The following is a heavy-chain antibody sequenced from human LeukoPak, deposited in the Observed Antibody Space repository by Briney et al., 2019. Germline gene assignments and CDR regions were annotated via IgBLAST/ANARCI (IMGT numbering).Heavy chain of an antibody. V-gene: IGHV1-2*02. J-gene: IGHJ6*02. Sequence: GASVKVSCKASGYTFTGYYMHWVRQAPGQGLEWMGWINPNSGGTNYAQKFQGRVTTTRDTSISTAYMELSRLRSDDTAVYYCARLFSSWYEEGRYYYYYGMDVWGQGTAVTVSS. CDR2: INPNSGGT. CDR1: GYTFTGYY. CDR3: ARLFSSWYEEGRYYYYYGMDV. D-gene: IGHD6-13*01.